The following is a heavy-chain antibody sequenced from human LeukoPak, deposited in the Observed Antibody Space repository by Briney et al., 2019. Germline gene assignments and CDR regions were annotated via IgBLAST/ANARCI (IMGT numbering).Heavy chain of an antibody. J-gene: IGHJ4*02. V-gene: IGHV3-74*01. CDR1: GFTFSSYW. CDR2: IKSDGST. CDR3: ARDSRSHCGTDACYGPYFDY. Sequence: GGSLRLSCAASGFTFSSYWMHWVRQAPGKGLVWVSRIKSDGSTNYADSVKGRFTISRDNAKNTVSLQMNSLRVEDTAVYFCARDSRSHCGTDACYGPYFDYWGQRILVAVSS. D-gene: IGHD2-2*01.